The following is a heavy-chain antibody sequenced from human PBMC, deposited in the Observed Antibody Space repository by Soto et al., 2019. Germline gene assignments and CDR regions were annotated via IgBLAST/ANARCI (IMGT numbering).Heavy chain of an antibody. D-gene: IGHD6-13*01. Sequence: SETLSLTCNVSGGSVSSSSYYWGWIRQAPGKGLEWIVSTYYSAGTYYNPSLKSRVTTSMDASKNQFSLTVTSVTAADTAIYYCARHASRGYSSSWYSEDWGQGTPVTVSS. V-gene: IGHV4-39*01. CDR1: GGSVSSSSYY. J-gene: IGHJ4*02. CDR2: TYYSAGT. CDR3: ARHASRGYSSSWYSED.